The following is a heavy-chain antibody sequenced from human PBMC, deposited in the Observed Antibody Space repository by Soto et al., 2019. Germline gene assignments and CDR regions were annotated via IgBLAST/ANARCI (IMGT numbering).Heavy chain of an antibody. CDR2: INHSGST. CDR3: ARGWGRIFDY. J-gene: IGHJ4*02. D-gene: IGHD7-27*01. CDR1: GGSFSGYY. Sequence: QVQLQQWGAGLLKPSETLSLTCAVYGGSFSGYYWSWIRQPPGKGLEWIGEINHSGSTNYNPSLXSXAXIXIATSKNQFSLKLSSVTAADTAVYYCARGWGRIFDYWGQGTLVTVSS. V-gene: IGHV4-34*01.